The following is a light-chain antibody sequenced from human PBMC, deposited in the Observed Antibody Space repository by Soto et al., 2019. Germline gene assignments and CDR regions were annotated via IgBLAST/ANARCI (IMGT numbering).Light chain of an antibody. CDR2: GAS. Sequence: EIVLTQSPGTLSLSPGERATLSCRASQSVSSSYLAWYQQKPGQAPRLLLYGASSSATGIPDRFSGSGSGTDFTLIISRLEPEDFAVYYCQQYGSSPFTFGPGTKVDIK. V-gene: IGKV3-20*01. J-gene: IGKJ3*01. CDR3: QQYGSSPFT. CDR1: QSVSSSY.